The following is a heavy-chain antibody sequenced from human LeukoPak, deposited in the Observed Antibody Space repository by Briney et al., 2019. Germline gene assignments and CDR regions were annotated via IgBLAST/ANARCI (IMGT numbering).Heavy chain of an antibody. CDR2: IYHSGST. Sequence: SETLSLTXAVSGYSISSGYYWGWIRQPPGKGLEWIGSIYHSGSTYYNPSLKSRVTISVDTSKNQFSLKLSSVTAADTAVYYCARHYCSSTSCYFGLPNAFDIWGQGTMVTVSS. CDR1: GYSISSGYY. V-gene: IGHV4-38-2*01. J-gene: IGHJ3*02. D-gene: IGHD2-2*01. CDR3: ARHYCSSTSCYFGLPNAFDI.